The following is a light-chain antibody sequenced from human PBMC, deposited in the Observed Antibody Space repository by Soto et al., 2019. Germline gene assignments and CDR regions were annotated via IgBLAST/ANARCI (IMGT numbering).Light chain of an antibody. V-gene: IGLV2-14*01. J-gene: IGLJ1*01. CDR3: SSYSSGNSPYV. CDR2: EVS. Sequence: QSVLTQPASVSGSPGQSITICCTGTSSDVGSYNYVSWYQQHPGKAPKLILYEVSYRPSGVSHRFSGSKSAHTASLTISGLQPEDEADYYCSSYSSGNSPYVFGSGTKVTVL. CDR1: SSDVGSYNY.